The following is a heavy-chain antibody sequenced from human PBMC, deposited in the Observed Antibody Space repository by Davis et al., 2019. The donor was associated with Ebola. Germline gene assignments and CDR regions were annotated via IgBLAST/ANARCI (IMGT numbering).Heavy chain of an antibody. V-gene: IGHV4-31*03. CDR3: ARGRIDTIFGVVPAPYRSYNWFDP. J-gene: IGHJ5*02. CDR2: ISYSGST. D-gene: IGHD3-3*01. Sequence: MPSETLSLTCTVSGASISSGGYYWSWIRQHPGKGLEWIGYISYSGSTNYNPSLKSRVTISVDTSKNQFSLKLSSVTAADTAVYYCARGRIDTIFGVVPAPYRSYNWFDPWGQGTLVSVSS. CDR1: GASISSGGYY.